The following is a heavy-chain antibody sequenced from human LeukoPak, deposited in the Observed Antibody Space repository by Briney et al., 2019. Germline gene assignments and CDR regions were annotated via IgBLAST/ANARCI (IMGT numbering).Heavy chain of an antibody. CDR1: GFTFSSYG. J-gene: IGHJ4*02. V-gene: IGHV3-33*01. CDR3: ARDKSSSTNLFDY. CDR2: IWYDGSNK. D-gene: IGHD2-2*01. Sequence: EGSLRLSCAASGFTFSSYGMHWVRRAPGKGLEWVAVIWYDGSNKYYADSVKGRFTISRDNSKNTLDLQMNSLRAEDTAVYYCARDKSSSTNLFDYWGQGTLVTVSS.